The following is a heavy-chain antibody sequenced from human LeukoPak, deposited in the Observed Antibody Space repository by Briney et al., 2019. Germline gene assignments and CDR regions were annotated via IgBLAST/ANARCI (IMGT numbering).Heavy chain of an antibody. CDR1: GFTFSSIA. V-gene: IGHV3-23*01. Sequence: GGSLRLSCAASGFTFSSIAVSWVRQAPDKGLEWVSTISGSGGGTYYADSVKGRFTISRDDSKNTLYLQMNSLRADDTAVYYCAKDLGRYRNNFFDYWGQGNLVTVSS. J-gene: IGHJ4*02. CDR2: ISGSGGGT. D-gene: IGHD1-26*01. CDR3: AKDLGRYRNNFFDY.